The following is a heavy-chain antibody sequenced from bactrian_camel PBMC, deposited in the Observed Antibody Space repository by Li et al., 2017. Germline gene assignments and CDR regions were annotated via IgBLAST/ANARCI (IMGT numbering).Heavy chain of an antibody. J-gene: IGHJ4*01. CDR1: GFTDSNYA. D-gene: IGHD2*01. CDR2: INAGLSA. CDR3: ASSDWLLPLH. V-gene: IGHV3S31*01. Sequence: VQLVESGGGLVQPGGSLRLSCAASGFTDSNYAMSWVRQAPGKGLEWVSAINAGLSAYYADSVKGRFTISRDNAKNTLYQQLNNLKAEDTAMYYCASSDWLLPLHWGQGTQVTV.